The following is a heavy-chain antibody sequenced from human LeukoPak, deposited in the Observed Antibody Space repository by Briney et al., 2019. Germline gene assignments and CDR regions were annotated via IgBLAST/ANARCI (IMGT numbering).Heavy chain of an antibody. J-gene: IGHJ4*02. Sequence: PSETPSLTCTVSGGPISSSSYYWGWIRQPPGKGLEWIGSIYYSGSTYYNPSLKSRVTISVDTSKNQFSLKLSSVTAADTAVYYCARHRYCSSTSCYFFDYWGQGTLVTVSS. V-gene: IGHV4-39*01. CDR2: IYYSGST. D-gene: IGHD2-2*01. CDR1: GGPISSSSYY. CDR3: ARHRYCSSTSCYFFDY.